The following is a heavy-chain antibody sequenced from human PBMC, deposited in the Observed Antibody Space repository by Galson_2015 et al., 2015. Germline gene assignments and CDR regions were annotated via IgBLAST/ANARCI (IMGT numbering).Heavy chain of an antibody. CDR3: ARRNYGYWYFDL. J-gene: IGHJ2*01. CDR1: GFTFSSYD. D-gene: IGHD1-7*01. V-gene: IGHV3-13*01. CDR2: IGTAGDT. Sequence: SLRLSCAASGFTFSSYDMHWVRQATGKGLEWVSAIGTAGDTYYPGSVKGRFTISRENAKNSLYLQMNSLRAGDTAVYYCARRNYGYWYFDLWGRGTLVTVSS.